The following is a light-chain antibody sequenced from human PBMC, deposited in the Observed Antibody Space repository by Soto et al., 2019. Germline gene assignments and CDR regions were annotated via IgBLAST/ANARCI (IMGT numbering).Light chain of an antibody. J-gene: IGKJ3*01. CDR3: QQFDTLPFT. Sequence: DIQMTQSPSSLSASVGDRVTITCQASQNVNNYLNWYQQKPGKAPKLLIYDASTLETGVPSRFSGSGSGTDCTFTISSLQPEDFAAYYCQQFDTLPFTFGPGTKWISN. CDR2: DAS. CDR1: QNVNNY. V-gene: IGKV1-33*01.